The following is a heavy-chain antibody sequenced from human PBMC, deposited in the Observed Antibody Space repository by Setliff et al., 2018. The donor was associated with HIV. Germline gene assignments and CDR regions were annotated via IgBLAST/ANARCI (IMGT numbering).Heavy chain of an antibody. J-gene: IGHJ4*02. CDR2: IYYSGST. V-gene: IGHV4-61*08. D-gene: IGHD5-12*01. CDR3: ARLYSPPRGFDF. Sequence: ASETLSLTCTVSGGSINSGGYYWSWIRQPPGKGLEWIGYIYYSGSTYYNPSLKGRVTISVDTSKNQFSLRLRAVTTADTAIYYCARLYSPPRGFDFWGQGTLVTVSS. CDR1: GGSINSGGYY.